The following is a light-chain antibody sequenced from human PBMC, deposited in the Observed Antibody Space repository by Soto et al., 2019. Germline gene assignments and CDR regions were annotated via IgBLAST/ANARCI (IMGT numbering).Light chain of an antibody. Sequence: QSALTQPASLSGSPGQSITISCTGTSSDIGAYDYVSWFQQHPGKAPKLMISEVNNRPSGVSNRFSGSKSGNTAYLTISGLQAEDEADYYCSSYTSSVTVAFGGGTKLTVL. V-gene: IGLV2-14*01. J-gene: IGLJ2*01. CDR2: EVN. CDR1: SSDIGAYDY. CDR3: SSYTSSVTVA.